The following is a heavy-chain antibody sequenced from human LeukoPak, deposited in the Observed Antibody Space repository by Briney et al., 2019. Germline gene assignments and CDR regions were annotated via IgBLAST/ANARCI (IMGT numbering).Heavy chain of an antibody. D-gene: IGHD5-12*01. CDR3: TTDYPVATITGVFDY. CDR1: GFTFSNAW. V-gene: IGHV3-15*01. CDR2: VKSKTDGATT. J-gene: IGHJ4*02. Sequence: PGGPLRLSCAASGFTFSNAWMSWVRQAPGKGLEWVGRVKSKTDGATTDYAAHVKGRFTISRDDSKNTLNPQMNSLKTEDTAVYYRTTDYPVATITGVFDYWGQGTLVTVSS.